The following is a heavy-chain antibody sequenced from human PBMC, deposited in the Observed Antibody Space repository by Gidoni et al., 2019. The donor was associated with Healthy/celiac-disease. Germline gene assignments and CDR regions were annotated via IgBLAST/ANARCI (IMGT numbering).Heavy chain of an antibody. Sequence: EVQLLESGGGLVQPGGSLRHPCAASGFTLSCYAMSWVRQSPGKRLEWVSAIIGSVGSTYYADSVQGRFIISRDNSKNTLYLQMNSLRAEDTAVYYCAKSGTTSCDAFDIWGQGTMVTVSS. J-gene: IGHJ3*02. CDR2: IIGSVGST. V-gene: IGHV3-23*01. CDR3: AKSGTTSCDAFDI. CDR1: GFTLSCYA. D-gene: IGHD1-7*01.